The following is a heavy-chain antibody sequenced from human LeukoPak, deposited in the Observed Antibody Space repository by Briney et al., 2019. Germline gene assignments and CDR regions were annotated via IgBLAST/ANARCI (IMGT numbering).Heavy chain of an antibody. CDR1: VLSFDDYG. CDR3: ARDSQSLMVDY. D-gene: IGHD2-8*01. CDR2: ISWNVGST. J-gene: IGHJ4*02. V-gene: IGHV3-20*04. Sequence: GGSLRLSCAASVLSFDDYGMSWVRQAPGEGLEGVSGISWNVGSTDYADSVKGRFTISRDNAKNTLYMQMDSLRAESRAVYYGARDSQSLMVDYWGQRTLVALS.